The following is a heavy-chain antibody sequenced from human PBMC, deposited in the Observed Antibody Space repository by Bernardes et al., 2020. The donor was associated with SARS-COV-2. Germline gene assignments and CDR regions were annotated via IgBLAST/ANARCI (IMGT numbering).Heavy chain of an antibody. D-gene: IGHD3-10*01. CDR3: ATSPLLRWFGEPLRN. Sequence: ASVKVSYKASGDSLTGYYIVWVRQAPGQGLEWMGWINPRSGGTKYAQKFQARITMTRDTSINTAYMEVDRLRYDDTAVYYCATSPLLRWFGEPLRNWGQGALVTVSS. V-gene: IGHV1-2*02. CDR1: GDSLTGYY. J-gene: IGHJ4*02. CDR2: INPRSGGT.